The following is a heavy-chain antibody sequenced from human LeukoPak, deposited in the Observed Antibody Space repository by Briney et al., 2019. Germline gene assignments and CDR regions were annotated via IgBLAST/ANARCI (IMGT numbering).Heavy chain of an antibody. D-gene: IGHD5-12*01. V-gene: IGHV3-21*01. CDR1: GFTFRNHA. Sequence: GGSLRLSCAASGFTFRNHAMNWVRQAPGKGLEWVSSISGSSSDIYYADSVKGRFTISRDNAKNSLYLQMNSLRAEDTAVYYCAKGGSRSGYAIFDYWGQGTLVTVSS. CDR3: AKGGSRSGYAIFDY. CDR2: ISGSSSDI. J-gene: IGHJ4*02.